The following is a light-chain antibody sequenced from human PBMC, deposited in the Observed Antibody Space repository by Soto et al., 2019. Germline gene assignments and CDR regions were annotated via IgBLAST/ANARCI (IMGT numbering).Light chain of an antibody. CDR1: QSVSSNY. CDR3: QKYGSSFT. CDR2: GAS. Sequence: EIVLTQSPGTLSLSPGERATLSCRASQSVSSNYLAWYQHKPGQAPRLLIYGASSRATGIPDRFSGSGSGTDFTLPISRLEPEDFALYYCQKYGSSFTFGTWTKVDIK. V-gene: IGKV3-20*01. J-gene: IGKJ3*01.